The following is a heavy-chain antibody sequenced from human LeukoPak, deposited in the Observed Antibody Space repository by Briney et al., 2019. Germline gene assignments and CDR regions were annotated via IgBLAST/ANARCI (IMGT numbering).Heavy chain of an antibody. Sequence: GGSLRLSCAASGFTFDDYAMHWVRQAPGKGLEWVSGISWNSGSIGYADSVKGRFTISRDNAKNSLYLQMNSLRAEDTALYYCAKDITGTHYYMDVWGKGTTVTISS. V-gene: IGHV3-9*01. CDR2: ISWNSGSI. CDR1: GFTFDDYA. D-gene: IGHD1-20*01. CDR3: AKDITGTHYYMDV. J-gene: IGHJ6*03.